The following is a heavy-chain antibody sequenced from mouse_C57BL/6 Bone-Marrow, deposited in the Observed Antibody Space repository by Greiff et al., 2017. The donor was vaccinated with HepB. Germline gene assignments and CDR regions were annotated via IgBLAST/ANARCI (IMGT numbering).Heavy chain of an antibody. CDR3: ARWLYSNYDYFDY. Sequence: VQLQQSGAELVKPGASVKLSCTASGFNIKDYYMHWVKQRTEQGLEWIGRIDPEDGETKYAPKFKGKATITADTSSNTAYLQLSILTSEDTAVYYCARWLYSNYDYFDYWGQGTTLTVSS. CDR2: IDPEDGET. V-gene: IGHV14-2*01. D-gene: IGHD2-5*01. J-gene: IGHJ2*01. CDR1: GFNIKDYY.